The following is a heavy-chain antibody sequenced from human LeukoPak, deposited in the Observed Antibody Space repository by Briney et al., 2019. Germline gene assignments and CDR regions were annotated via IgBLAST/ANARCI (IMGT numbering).Heavy chain of an antibody. J-gene: IGHJ4*02. CDR1: GLTFSSYA. CDR3: AKSPVWRRRLDY. V-gene: IGHV3-23*01. Sequence: GGSLRLSCAASGLTFSSYAMSWVRQAPGKGLEWVSAISGSGGSTYYADSVKGRFTISRDNSKNTLYLQMNSLRAEDTAVYYCAKSPVWRRRLDYWGQGTLVTVSS. CDR2: ISGSGGST.